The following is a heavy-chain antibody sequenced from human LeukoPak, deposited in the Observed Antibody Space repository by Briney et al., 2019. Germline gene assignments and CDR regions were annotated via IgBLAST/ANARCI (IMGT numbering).Heavy chain of an antibody. CDR2: ITWNRDNI. CDR1: GFTFDDYA. Sequence: GRSLRLSCTVSGFTFDDYAMHWVRHTPGKGLEWVAGITWNRDNIGYGDSVKGRFTISRDNVKNVLYLQMNSLRPEDTALYYCAKDLSSAITSALVLDVWGKGTTVTVSS. CDR3: AKDLSSAITSALVLDV. D-gene: IGHD3-22*01. J-gene: IGHJ6*04. V-gene: IGHV3-9*01.